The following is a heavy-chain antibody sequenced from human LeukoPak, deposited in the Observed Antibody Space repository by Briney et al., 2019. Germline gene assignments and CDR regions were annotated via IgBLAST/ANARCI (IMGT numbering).Heavy chain of an antibody. CDR3: ARGGYSSWYHNWFDP. Sequence: SGTLSLTCAVYGGSFSGYYWSWIRQPQGQGLEWIGEINHSGSTNYNPSLKSRVTISVDTSKNQFSLKLSSVTAADTAVYYCARGGYSSWYHNWFDPWGQGTLVTVSS. CDR2: INHSGST. J-gene: IGHJ5*02. D-gene: IGHD6-13*01. CDR1: GGSFSGYY. V-gene: IGHV4-34*01.